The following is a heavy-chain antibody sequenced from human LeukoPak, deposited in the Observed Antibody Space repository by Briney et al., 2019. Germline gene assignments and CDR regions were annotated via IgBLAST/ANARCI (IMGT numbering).Heavy chain of an antibody. D-gene: IGHD4-23*01. Sequence: KPSETLSLTCTVSGGSISNFIWSWIRQPPGKGLEWIGFIYDSGNTDHNPSLKSRVTISLDTSKNQFSLKLNSVTAADTAVYYCSRSLMAGDYGGIGPWGHGTLVTVSS. CDR3: SRSLMAGDYGGIGP. CDR2: IYDSGNT. V-gene: IGHV4-59*01. CDR1: GGSISNFI. J-gene: IGHJ5*02.